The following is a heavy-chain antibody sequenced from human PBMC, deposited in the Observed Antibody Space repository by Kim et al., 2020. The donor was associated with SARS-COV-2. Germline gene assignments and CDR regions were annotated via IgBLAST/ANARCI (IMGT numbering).Heavy chain of an antibody. Sequence: GGSLRLSCAASGFTFSSYSMNWVRQAPGKGLEWVSSITGSCDYIYYADSVKGRFTISRDNAKNSLYLQMNSLRAEDTAVYYCARLLYSHEPLDYWGQGTLVTVSS. J-gene: IGHJ4*02. V-gene: IGHV3-21*01. CDR1: GFTFSSYS. CDR2: ITGSCDYI. CDR3: ARLLYSHEPLDY. D-gene: IGHD3-22*01.